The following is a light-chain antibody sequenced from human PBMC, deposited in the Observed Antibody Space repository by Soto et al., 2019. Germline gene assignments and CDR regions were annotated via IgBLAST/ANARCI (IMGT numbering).Light chain of an antibody. CDR2: AAS. CDR1: QSVSSDY. CDR3: QQYSDSVGT. V-gene: IGKV3-20*01. Sequence: EIVLPQSPGTLSLSPGERATLSCRASQSVSSDYLAWYQQRPGQAPRLLIYAASSRATGIPDRFSGSGSGTDFTLTISRLEPEDFAVYYCQQYSDSVGTFGQGTKVDIK. J-gene: IGKJ1*01.